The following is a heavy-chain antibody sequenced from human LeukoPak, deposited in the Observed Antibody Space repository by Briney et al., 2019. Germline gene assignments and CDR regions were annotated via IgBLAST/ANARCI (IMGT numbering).Heavy chain of an antibody. D-gene: IGHD4-23*01. CDR1: GGSISSSSYY. Sequence: SETLSLTCTVSGGSISSSSYYWGWIRQPPGKGLEWIGDIFDGKTINYNPSLKSRVTISAATSSQQFSLNLKSVTAADTAVYFCASGAWAARLNSWAQGALVIVSS. V-gene: IGHV4-39*01. CDR2: IFDGKTI. CDR3: ASGAWAARLNS. J-gene: IGHJ4*02.